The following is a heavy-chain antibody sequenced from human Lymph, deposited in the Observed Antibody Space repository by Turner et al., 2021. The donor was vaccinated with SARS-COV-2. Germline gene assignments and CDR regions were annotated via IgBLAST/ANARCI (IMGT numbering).Heavy chain of an antibody. J-gene: IGHJ5*02. CDR2: SSGSGAST. CDR3: AKDGYDGIYCGGGSCYSGWFDP. V-gene: IGHV3-23*01. D-gene: IGHD2-15*01. Sequence: EVQLFDSGGGFVHPGGSLRLSCAASGFSFISCTLSWVHQAPGKGLEWVSDSSGSGASTYYADSVKGRFTISRDNSKNTLYLQMNSLRVEDTAVYYCAKDGYDGIYCGGGSCYSGWFDPWGQGTLVTVSS. CDR1: GFSFISCT.